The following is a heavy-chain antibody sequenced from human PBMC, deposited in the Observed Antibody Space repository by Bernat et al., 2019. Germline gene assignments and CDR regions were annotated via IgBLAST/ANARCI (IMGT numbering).Heavy chain of an antibody. CDR1: GFTFSNAW. D-gene: IGHD4-23*01. CDR2: IKSKTDGGTT. J-gene: IGHJ6*02. CDR3: TTDLGVVDYGGNSFYYYGMDV. Sequence: EVQLVESGGGLVKPGGSLRLSCAASGFTFSNAWMNWVRQAPGKGLEWVGRIKSKTDGGTTDYAAPVKGRFTISRDDSKNTLYLQMNSLKTEDTAVYYCTTDLGVVDYGGNSFYYYGMDVWGQGTTVTVSS. V-gene: IGHV3-15*07.